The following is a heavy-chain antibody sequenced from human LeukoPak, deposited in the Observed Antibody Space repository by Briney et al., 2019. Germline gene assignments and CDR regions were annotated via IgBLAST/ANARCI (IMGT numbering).Heavy chain of an antibody. Sequence: GASVKVSCKASGYTFTSYAMHWVRQAPGQRLEWMGWINAGNGNTKYSQKFQGRVTITRDMSTSTAYMELSSLRSEDTAVYYCAAGSGSHYYFDYWGQGTLVTVSS. CDR2: INAGNGNT. V-gene: IGHV1-3*01. CDR3: AAGSGSHYYFDY. CDR1: GYTFTSYA. D-gene: IGHD3-22*01. J-gene: IGHJ4*02.